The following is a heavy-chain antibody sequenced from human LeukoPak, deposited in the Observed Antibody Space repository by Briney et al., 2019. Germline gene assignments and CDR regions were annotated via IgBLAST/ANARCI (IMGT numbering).Heavy chain of an antibody. CDR1: GYTFNYYW. J-gene: IGHJ4*02. CDR2: IKQDGSEK. CDR3: ARDRGVYCSGGTCEAPY. Sequence: QPGGSLRLSCAASGYTFNYYWMTWVRQAPGKGLEWVANIKQDGSEKYYVDSVKGRFTISRDNAKNSLYLQMNSLRAEDPAVYYCARDRGVYCSGGTCEAPYWGQGTLVTVSS. V-gene: IGHV3-7*05. D-gene: IGHD2-15*01.